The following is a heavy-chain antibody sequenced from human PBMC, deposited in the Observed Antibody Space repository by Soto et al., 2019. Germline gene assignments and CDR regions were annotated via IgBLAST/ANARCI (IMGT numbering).Heavy chain of an antibody. J-gene: IGHJ4*02. V-gene: IGHV3-23*01. CDR1: TFSFDNYA. CDR2: ISGPGSTR. Sequence: PGGSLRLSCVASTFSFDNYAMSWVRQAPGKGLGWVSSISGPGSTRFYAASEKGRFTISRDNSNNTLYLRKNTLGVDDTAVYYCATDRQSTFRFLSRTIWGQGVLVTVSS. CDR3: ATDRQSTFRFLSRTI. D-gene: IGHD3-16*01.